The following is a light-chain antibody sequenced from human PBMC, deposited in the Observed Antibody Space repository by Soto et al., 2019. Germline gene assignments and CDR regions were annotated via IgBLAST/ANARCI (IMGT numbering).Light chain of an antibody. Sequence: QSALTQPRSVSGSPGQSVTIFCTGTSSDVGSYNYVSWYQQHPGKAPKLMIYDVSKRPSGVPDRFSGSKSGNTASLTISGLQADDEADYCCCSYAGTYTFVVFGGGTKLTVL. CDR2: DVS. J-gene: IGLJ2*01. CDR1: SSDVGSYNY. V-gene: IGLV2-11*01. CDR3: CSYAGTYTFVV.